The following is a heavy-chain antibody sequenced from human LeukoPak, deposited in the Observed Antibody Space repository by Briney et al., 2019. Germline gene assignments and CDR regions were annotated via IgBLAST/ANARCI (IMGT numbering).Heavy chain of an antibody. CDR2: ISGSGGST. V-gene: IGHV3-23*01. D-gene: IGHD6-13*01. J-gene: IGHJ1*01. Sequence: PTRGSLRLSCAASGFTFSSYAMSWVRQAPGKGLEWVSAISGSGGSTYYADSVKGRFTISRDNSKNTLYLQMNSLRAEDTAVYYCAKCPAAALSLSYFQHWGQGTLVTVSS. CDR3: AKCPAAALSLSYFQH. CDR1: GFTFSSYA.